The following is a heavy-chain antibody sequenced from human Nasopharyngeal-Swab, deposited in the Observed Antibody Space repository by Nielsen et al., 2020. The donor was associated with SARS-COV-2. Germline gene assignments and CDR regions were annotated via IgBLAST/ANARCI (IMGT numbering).Heavy chain of an antibody. Sequence: GGSLRLSCAASGFTFSDYYMSWIRQAPGKGLEWVSYISSSSSYTNYADSVKGRFTISRDNAKNSLYLQMNSLRAEDTAVYYCAKDQLGYSYGTLYGMDVWGQGTTVTVSS. CDR3: AKDQLGYSYGTLYGMDV. V-gene: IGHV3-11*05. CDR1: GFTFSDYY. J-gene: IGHJ6*02. D-gene: IGHD5-18*01. CDR2: ISSSSSYT.